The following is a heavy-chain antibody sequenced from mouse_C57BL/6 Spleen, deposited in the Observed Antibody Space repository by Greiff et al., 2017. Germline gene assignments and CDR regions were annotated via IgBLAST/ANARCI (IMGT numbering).Heavy chain of an antibody. V-gene: IGHV14-4*01. CDR2: IDPENGDT. J-gene: IGHJ2*01. CDR3: TTRQLGLRGD. Sequence: VQLQQSGAELVRPWASVKLSCTASGFNFKDDYMHWVKQRPEQGLEWIGWIDPENGDTEYASKLEGKATITADTSSNTAYLQLSSLTSEDTAVYYCTTRQLGLRGDWGQGTTLTVAS. CDR1: GFNFKDDY. D-gene: IGHD3-2*01.